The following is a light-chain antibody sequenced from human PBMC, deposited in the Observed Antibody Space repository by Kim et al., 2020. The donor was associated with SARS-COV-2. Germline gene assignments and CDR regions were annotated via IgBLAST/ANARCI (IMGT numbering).Light chain of an antibody. J-gene: IGLJ3*02. Sequence: GKTARITCGGNNIGSKSVHWYQQKPGQAPVLVIYYDSDRPSGIPERFSGSNSGNTATLTISRVEAGDEADYYCQVWDSSSDHREWVFGGGTQLTVL. CDR1: NIGSKS. CDR2: YDS. V-gene: IGLV3-21*04. CDR3: QVWDSSSDHREWV.